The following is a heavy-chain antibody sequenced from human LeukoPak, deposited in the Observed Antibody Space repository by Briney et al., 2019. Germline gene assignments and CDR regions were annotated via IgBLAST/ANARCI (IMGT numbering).Heavy chain of an antibody. D-gene: IGHD4-11*01. J-gene: IGHJ4*02. CDR2: ICSDATNR. Sequence: GGSLRLSCAASVFTLCLYGMHRVPEAPGKGREWVAVICSDATNRYYADSVKGRFTISRDNFKKTVYLQMDSLRVEDTAVYYCAKDAQRGFDFSNSLEYWGQGTLVTVSS. CDR3: AKDAQRGFDFSNSLEY. CDR1: VFTLCLYG. V-gene: IGHV3-33*06.